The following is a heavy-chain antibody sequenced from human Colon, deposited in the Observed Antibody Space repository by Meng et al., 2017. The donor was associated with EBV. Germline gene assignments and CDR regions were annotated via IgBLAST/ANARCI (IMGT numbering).Heavy chain of an antibody. V-gene: IGHV4-4*02. D-gene: IGHD1-7*01. CDR1: GGSISSSNW. Sequence: QVQLQASGPGLVKPSGTLSHTCAVSGGSISSSNWWSWVRQPPGKGLEWIGEVYHRGDTNYNPSLKSRVDISVDKSKNQFYLSLFSVTAADTAVYYCGRDQGRELINHWGQGTLVTVSS. J-gene: IGHJ4*02. CDR3: GRDQGRELINH. CDR2: VYHRGDT.